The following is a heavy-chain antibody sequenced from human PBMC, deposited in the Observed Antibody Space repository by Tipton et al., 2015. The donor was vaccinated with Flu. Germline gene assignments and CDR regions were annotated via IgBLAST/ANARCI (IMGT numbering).Heavy chain of an antibody. CDR3: ARGHPPGPLHNWFDP. D-gene: IGHD5/OR15-5a*01. V-gene: IGHV1-8*03. CDR1: GSTFTSYD. J-gene: IGHJ5*02. Sequence: QLVQSGAEVKKPGASMKVSCKASGSTFTSYDINWVRQATGQGLEWMGWMNPNSGNTGDAQKFQGRVTITRNTSISTAYMELSSLRSEDTAVYYCARGHPPGPLHNWFDPWGQGTLVTVSS. CDR2: MNPNSGNT.